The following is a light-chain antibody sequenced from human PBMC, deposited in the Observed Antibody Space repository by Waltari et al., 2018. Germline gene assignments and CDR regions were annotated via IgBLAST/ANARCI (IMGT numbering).Light chain of an antibody. CDR2: DVT. V-gene: IGLV2-14*01. CDR3: SSYTSSSTLKL. CDR1: YRYVGGYNY. J-gene: IGLJ2*01. Sequence: QSALTQPVSVSGSPGQSITISCTGTYRYVGGYNYVSWYQQFPGEAPRLIIYDVTNRPSGVSSRFSGSKSGDTASLTISGLQTEDEADYYCSSYTSSSTLKLFGGGTKLTVL.